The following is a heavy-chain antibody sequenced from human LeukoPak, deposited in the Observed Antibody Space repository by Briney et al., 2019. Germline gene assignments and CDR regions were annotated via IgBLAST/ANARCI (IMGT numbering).Heavy chain of an antibody. J-gene: IGHJ4*02. CDR1: GFTFSSYW. Sequence: GGSLRLSCAASGFTFSSYWMHWVRQAPGKGLAWVSRINTDGSSTSYADSVKGRFTISRDNAKNTLYLQMNSLRAEDTAVYYCARGFGDYYDSSGYYLFDYWGQGTLVTVSS. CDR2: INTDGSST. V-gene: IGHV3-74*01. D-gene: IGHD3-22*01. CDR3: ARGFGDYYDSSGYYLFDY.